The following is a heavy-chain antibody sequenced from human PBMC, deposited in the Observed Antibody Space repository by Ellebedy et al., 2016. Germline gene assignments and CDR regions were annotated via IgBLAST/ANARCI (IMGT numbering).Heavy chain of an antibody. CDR1: GFTFSNYW. J-gene: IGHJ4*02. CDR3: ARAAGGPYQFDY. V-gene: IGHV3-74*01. CDR2: IESDGRNP. Sequence: GESLKISCVASGFTFSNYWMHWVRQAPGEGLVWVSRIESDGRNPTYAASVRGRFTISRDNAKNTLYLHVNSLRVEDTAIYSCARAAGGPYQFDYWGQGTLVAVSS. D-gene: IGHD2-2*01.